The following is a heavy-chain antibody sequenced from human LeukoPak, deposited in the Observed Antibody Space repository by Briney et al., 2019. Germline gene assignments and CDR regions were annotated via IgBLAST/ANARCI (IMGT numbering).Heavy chain of an antibody. CDR3: ARMPQYSYGYYYYYMDV. V-gene: IGHV1-2*02. CDR2: INPNSGGT. D-gene: IGHD5-18*01. CDR1: GYTFTSYG. J-gene: IGHJ6*03. Sequence: APVKVSCKASGYTFTSYGISWVRQAPGQGLEWMGWINPNSGGTNYAQKFQGRVTMTRDTSISTAYMELSRLRSDDTAVYYCARMPQYSYGYYYYYMDVWGKGTTVTVSS.